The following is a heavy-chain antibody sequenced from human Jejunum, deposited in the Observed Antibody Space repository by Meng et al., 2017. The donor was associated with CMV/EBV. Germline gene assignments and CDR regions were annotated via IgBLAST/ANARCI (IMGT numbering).Heavy chain of an antibody. CDR3: ARDGGDLWSGYSIDY. CDR2: VRNDGSIQ. D-gene: IGHD3-3*01. CDR1: GSSFSTYD. Sequence: GSSFSTYDMHWVRQAPGRGLEWVALVRNDGSIQYHADSVKGRFTISRDNSNNTLFLQMNSLRPEDTAVYYCARDGGDLWSGYSIDYWGQGTLVTVSS. J-gene: IGHJ4*02. V-gene: IGHV3-30*02.